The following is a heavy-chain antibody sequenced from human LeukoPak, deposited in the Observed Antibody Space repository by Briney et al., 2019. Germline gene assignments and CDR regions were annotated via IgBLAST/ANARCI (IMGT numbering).Heavy chain of an antibody. J-gene: IGHJ4*02. D-gene: IGHD3-22*01. CDR2: IYTGGST. V-gene: IGHV4-4*07. CDR1: GGSISSYY. CDR3: ARIPYYYDASGYYDYYFDY. Sequence: SETLSLTCTVSGGSISSYYWSWIRQPAGKGLEWIGRIYTGGSTNYNPSLKSRVTMSVDTSKNQFSLKLSSVTAADTAVYYCARIPYYYDASGYYDYYFDYWGQGSLVTVSS.